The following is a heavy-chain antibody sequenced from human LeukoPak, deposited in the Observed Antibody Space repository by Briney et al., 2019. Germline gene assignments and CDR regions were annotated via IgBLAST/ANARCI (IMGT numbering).Heavy chain of an antibody. D-gene: IGHD3-16*01. V-gene: IGHV3-74*01. Sequence: GSLRLSCVVFGFTFSSYWMHWVRQAPGKGLVGVSRINSDGRSTNYADSVKGRFTISRDNAKNTLYLQMNSLRAEDTAVYYCARVRWGGLYYFDYWGQGTLVTVSS. CDR2: INSDGRST. CDR1: GFTFSSYW. J-gene: IGHJ4*02. CDR3: ARVRWGGLYYFDY.